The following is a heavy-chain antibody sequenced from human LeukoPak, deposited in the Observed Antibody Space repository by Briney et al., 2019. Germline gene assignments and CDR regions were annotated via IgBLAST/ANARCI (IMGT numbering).Heavy chain of an antibody. D-gene: IGHD3-16*01. CDR2: IKQDGSEK. V-gene: IGHV3-7*01. CDR3: ATERAGERPRPLLSYYYMDV. CDR1: GFTFSSYR. J-gene: IGHJ6*03. Sequence: PGGSLRLSCAASGFTFSSYRMSWVRQAPGKGLEWVANIKQDGSEKHYVDSVKGRFTISRDNAKNSLYLQMNSLRAEDTAVYYCATERAGERPRPLLSYYYMDVWGKGTTV.